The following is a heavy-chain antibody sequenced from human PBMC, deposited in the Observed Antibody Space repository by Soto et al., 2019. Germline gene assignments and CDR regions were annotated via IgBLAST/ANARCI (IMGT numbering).Heavy chain of an antibody. J-gene: IGHJ6*02. CDR2: ISYDGGNI. CDR3: AKGILSATIAPYAMDV. Sequence: GGSLRLSCEASGFDFRSYAMHWVRQAPGKGLEWVGVISYDGGNIYYADSVKGRFTISRDNSKNTLYVQVKSLRPEDTAVYYCAKGILSATIAPYAMDVWGQGTTVTVSS. D-gene: IGHD2-21*01. CDR1: GFDFRSYA. V-gene: IGHV3-30*18.